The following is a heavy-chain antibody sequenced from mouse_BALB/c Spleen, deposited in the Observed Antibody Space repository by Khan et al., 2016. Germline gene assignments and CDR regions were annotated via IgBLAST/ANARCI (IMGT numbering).Heavy chain of an antibody. CDR3: ARFFGNYRYFDV. CDR1: GYSITSDYA. CDR2: ISYSGST. V-gene: IGHV3-2*02. D-gene: IGHD2-1*01. Sequence: EVELVESGPGLVKPSQSLSLTCTVTGYSITSDYAWNWIRQFPGNKLEWMGYISYSGSTSYNPSLKSRISITRDTSKNQFFLQLNSVTTEDTATXYCARFFGNYRYFDVWGAGTTVTVSS. J-gene: IGHJ1*01.